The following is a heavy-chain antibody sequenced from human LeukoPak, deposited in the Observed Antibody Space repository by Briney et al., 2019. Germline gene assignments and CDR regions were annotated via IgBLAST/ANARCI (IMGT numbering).Heavy chain of an antibody. V-gene: IGHV1-8*01. J-gene: IGHJ4*02. D-gene: IGHD6-19*01. CDR1: GYTFTSYD. Sequence: ASVNVSCKASGYTFTSYDINWVRQATGQGLEWMGWMNPNSGNTGYAQKFQGRVTMTRNTSISTAYMELSSLRSEDTAVYYCARAKKQWLVRYYFDYWGQGTPVTVSS. CDR2: MNPNSGNT. CDR3: ARAKKQWLVRYYFDY.